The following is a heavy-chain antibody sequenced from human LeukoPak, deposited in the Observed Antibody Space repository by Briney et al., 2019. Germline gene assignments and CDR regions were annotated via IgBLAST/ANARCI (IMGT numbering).Heavy chain of an antibody. CDR1: GGSFSGYY. V-gene: IGHV4-34*01. Sequence: PSETLSLTCAVYGGSFSGYYWSWIRQPPGKGLEWIGEINHSGSTNYNPSLKSRATISVDTSKNQFSLKLSSVTAADTAVYYCARLGYGDYAFWGQGTLVTVSS. J-gene: IGHJ4*02. CDR2: INHSGST. D-gene: IGHD4-17*01. CDR3: ARLGYGDYAF.